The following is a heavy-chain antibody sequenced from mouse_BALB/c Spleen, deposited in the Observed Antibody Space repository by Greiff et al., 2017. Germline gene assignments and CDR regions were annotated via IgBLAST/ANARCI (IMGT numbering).Heavy chain of an antibody. J-gene: IGHJ4*01. Sequence: EVQLQQSGPELVKPGASVKVSCKASGYAFTSYNMYWVKQSHGKSLEWIGYIDPYNGGTGYNQKFKGKATLTVDKSSSTAYMHLNSLTSEDSAVYYCAREGGRDPYYYAMDYWGQGTSVTVSS. D-gene: IGHD2-13*01. CDR1: GYAFTSYN. CDR2: IDPYNGGT. V-gene: IGHV1S135*01. CDR3: AREGGRDPYYYAMDY.